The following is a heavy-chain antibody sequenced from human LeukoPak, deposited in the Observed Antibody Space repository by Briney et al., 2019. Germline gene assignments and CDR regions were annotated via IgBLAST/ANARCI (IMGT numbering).Heavy chain of an antibody. CDR2: IYYSGST. CDR1: GGSISSSSYY. D-gene: IGHD3-10*01. V-gene: IGHV4-39*01. CDR3: ARIYGSGSRFDY. Sequence: PSETLSLTCTVSGGSISSSSYYWGWIRQPPGKGLEWIGSIYYSGSTYYNPSLKSRVTISVDTSKNQFSLKLSSVTAADTAVYYCARIYGSGSRFDYWGQGTLVTVSS. J-gene: IGHJ4*02.